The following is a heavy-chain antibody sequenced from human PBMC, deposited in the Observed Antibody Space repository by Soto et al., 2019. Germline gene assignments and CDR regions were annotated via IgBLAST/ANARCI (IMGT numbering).Heavy chain of an antibody. V-gene: IGHV1-69*02. CDR1: GGTFNFYS. CDR3: ATNYGSGSAHFDY. J-gene: IGHJ4*02. CDR2: VIPMVGMS. Sequence: QVQLVQSGAEVKKPGSSVKVSCTASGGTFNFYSISWVRQAPGQGLEWVGRVIPMVGMSEYAQKFQGRVTITAEKSTSTAYTNLRSLRSEDTAVYYCATNYGSGSAHFDYWGQGTLVTVSS. D-gene: IGHD3-10*01.